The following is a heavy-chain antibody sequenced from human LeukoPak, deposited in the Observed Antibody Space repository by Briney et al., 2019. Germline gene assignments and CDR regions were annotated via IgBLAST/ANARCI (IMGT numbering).Heavy chain of an antibody. Sequence: SETLSHTCTVSGGSISSSSYYWGWIRQPPGKGLEWIGSIYYSGSTYYNPSLKSRVTISVDTSKNQFSLKLSSVTAADTAVYYCARHEIVGAPWTWFDPWGQGTLVTVSS. D-gene: IGHD1-26*01. CDR2: IYYSGST. V-gene: IGHV4-39*01. CDR3: ARHEIVGAPWTWFDP. J-gene: IGHJ5*02. CDR1: GGSISSSSYY.